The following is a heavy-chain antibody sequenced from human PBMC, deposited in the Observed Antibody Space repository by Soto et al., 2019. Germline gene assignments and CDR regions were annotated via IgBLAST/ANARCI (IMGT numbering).Heavy chain of an antibody. V-gene: IGHV4-31*03. J-gene: IGHJ6*02. D-gene: IGHD1-1*01. CDR1: GGSIRSDGYY. CDR3: ATGSFTSTGGRIGYYYNAMDV. Sequence: PSETLSLTCTVSGGSIRSDGYYWSWVRQHPGKGLEYIGYIYYSGRTYYNPSLMSRVTISLDTSESQFSLKLSSLTSEDTAVYYCATGSFTSTGGRIGYYYNAMDVWGQGTTVTVSS. CDR2: IYYSGRT.